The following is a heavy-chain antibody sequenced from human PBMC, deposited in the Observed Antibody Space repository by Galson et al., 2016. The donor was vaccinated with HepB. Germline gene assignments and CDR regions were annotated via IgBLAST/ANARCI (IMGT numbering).Heavy chain of an antibody. CDR3: ARDLIGNLDV. CDR2: ISAGSGNT. J-gene: IGHJ6*02. V-gene: IGHV1-3*01. CDR1: GYSFTSYD. Sequence: GYSFTSYDMHWVRQSPGQRPERMGWISAGSGNTEYSEKFQGRVTFTRDTSERTHYMELNSLTSEDTAVYYCARDLIGNLDVWGQGTTVTVSS. D-gene: IGHD3-16*02.